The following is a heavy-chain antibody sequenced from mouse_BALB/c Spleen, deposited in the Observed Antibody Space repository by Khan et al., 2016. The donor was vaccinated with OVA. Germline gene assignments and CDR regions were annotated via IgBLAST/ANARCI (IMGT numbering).Heavy chain of an antibody. CDR3: ARQPYYHYYIMDY. Sequence: VQLQESGPGLVAPSQSLSITCTISGFSLTNYGVHWVRQPPGKGLEWLVVIWSDGSATYNSALKSRLSISKDNSKNQVFLKMNSLQTDDTAMYYSARQPYYHYYIMDYWGQGTSVTVSS. D-gene: IGHD2-10*01. CDR1: GFSLTNYG. V-gene: IGHV2-6-1*01. CDR2: IWSDGSA. J-gene: IGHJ4*01.